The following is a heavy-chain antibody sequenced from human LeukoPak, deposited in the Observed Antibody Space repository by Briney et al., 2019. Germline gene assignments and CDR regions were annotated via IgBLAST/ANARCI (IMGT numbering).Heavy chain of an antibody. D-gene: IGHD3-22*01. CDR1: GFTFSTYA. J-gene: IGHJ5*02. CDR3: ARGGFHDRGGFFDH. CDR2: ISYDGSDN. V-gene: IGHV3-30*04. Sequence: PGGSLRLSCAASGFTFSTYAMHWVRQAPDKGLEWVTAISYDGSDNYDSDSVKGRFSISRDNSKNTLYLQMNSLRAEDTAVYYCARGGFHDRGGFFDHWGQGTLVAVSS.